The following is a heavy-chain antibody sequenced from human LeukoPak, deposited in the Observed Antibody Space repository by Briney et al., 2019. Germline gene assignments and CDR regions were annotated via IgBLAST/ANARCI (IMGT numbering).Heavy chain of an antibody. V-gene: IGHV1-69*06. CDR2: IIPIFGTP. CDR1: GGTFNNFA. J-gene: IGHJ5*02. Sequence: SVKVSCKASGGTFNNFAISWVRQAPGQGLEWMGGIIPIFGTPNYAQKFQGRVTITADKSTNPAYMELRSLRYDDTALYYCAGSGMTTVNYNWFDPWGQGTLVTVSS. CDR3: AGSGMTTVNYNWFDP. D-gene: IGHD4-17*01.